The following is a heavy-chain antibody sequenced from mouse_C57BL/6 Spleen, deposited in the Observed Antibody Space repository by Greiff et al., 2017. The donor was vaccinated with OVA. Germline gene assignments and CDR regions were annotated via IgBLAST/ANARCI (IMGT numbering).Heavy chain of an antibody. J-gene: IGHJ3*01. Sequence: QVQLQQSGAELVKPGASVKMSCKASGYTFTSYWITWVKQRPGHGLEWIGDIYPGSGSTNYNEKFKSKATLTVDTCSGTGHMVLVSLTSEVSEVYDCGSPYCCDVAFGSWGDGTLVP. CDR3: GSPYCCDVAFGS. CDR1: GYTFTSYW. V-gene: IGHV1-55*01. CDR2: IYPGSGST. D-gene: IGHD2-13*01.